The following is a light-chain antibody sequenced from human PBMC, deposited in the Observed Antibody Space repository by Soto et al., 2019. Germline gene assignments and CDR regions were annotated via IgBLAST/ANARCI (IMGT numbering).Light chain of an antibody. V-gene: IGLV1-40*01. CDR3: QSLDSSLSGWV. Sequence: QSVLTQQHSGSWAPGQRGTISCTGSTSNIGAGYDVHWYQQLPGTAPKLLIYGNSNRPSGVPDRFSGSNSGTSASLAITGLQAEDEADYYCQSLDSSLSGWVFGGGTKVTVL. CDR1: TSNIGAGYD. J-gene: IGLJ3*02. CDR2: GNS.